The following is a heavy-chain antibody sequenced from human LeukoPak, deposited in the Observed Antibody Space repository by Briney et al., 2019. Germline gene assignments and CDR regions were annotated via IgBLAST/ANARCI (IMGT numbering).Heavy chain of an antibody. J-gene: IGHJ5*02. CDR2: INQDASAK. V-gene: IGHV3-7*01. D-gene: IGHD6-19*01. Sequence: GGSLRLSCAASGFTLSSHWMTWVRQAPGKGLEWVANINQDASAKYYVASVRGRFTISRDNAKNSIYLQMNSLRVDDTAVYYCARWHTSGSRWFDPWGQGTLVIVSA. CDR1: GFTLSSHW. CDR3: ARWHTSGSRWFDP.